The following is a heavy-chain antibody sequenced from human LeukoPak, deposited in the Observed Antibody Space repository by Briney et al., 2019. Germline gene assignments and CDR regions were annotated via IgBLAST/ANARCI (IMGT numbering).Heavy chain of an antibody. Sequence: ASVKVSCKASGYTFTSYYMHWVRQAPGQGLEWMGYINPNSGGTNYAQTFQGRVTMSRDTSISTAYMELSRLRSDDTAVYYCARCLLNCCADCYSVDYGGQGTLVTVSS. V-gene: IGHV1-2*02. J-gene: IGHJ4*02. CDR3: ARCLLNCCADCYSVDY. CDR1: GYTFTSYY. D-gene: IGHD2-21*01. CDR2: INPNSGGT.